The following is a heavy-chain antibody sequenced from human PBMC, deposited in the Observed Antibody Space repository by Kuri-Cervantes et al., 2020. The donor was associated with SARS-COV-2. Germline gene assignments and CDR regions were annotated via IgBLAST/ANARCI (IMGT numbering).Heavy chain of an antibody. D-gene: IGHD6-19*01. J-gene: IGHJ6*02. CDR3: ARELGNTAVTGHLYYYYGMDV. V-gene: IGHV1-2*04. CDR1: GYTFTGYY. Sequence: ASVKVSCKASGYTFTGYYVHWIRQAPGEGLEWMGWINPKSGGTNYAQKFQGWVTMTRETSISTAYMELSRLRSDDTAVYYCARELGNTAVTGHLYYYYGMDVWGQGTTVTVSS. CDR2: INPKSGGT.